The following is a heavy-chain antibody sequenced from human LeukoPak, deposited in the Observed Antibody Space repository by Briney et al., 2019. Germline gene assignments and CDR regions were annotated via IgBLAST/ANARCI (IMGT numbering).Heavy chain of an antibody. D-gene: IGHD2-8*01. CDR1: GGSINSGNYF. J-gene: IGHJ3*02. CDR3: ARGDRPREIPPLIRKKNAFDI. CDR2: VSYSGNT. Sequence: SETLSLTCSVSGGSINSGNYFWAWIRQPPGKGLEWIGSVSYSGNTYYNPSLKSRVTISVDTSKNQFSLKLSSVTAADTAVYYCARGDRPREIPPLIRKKNAFDIWGQGTMVTVSS. V-gene: IGHV4-39*07.